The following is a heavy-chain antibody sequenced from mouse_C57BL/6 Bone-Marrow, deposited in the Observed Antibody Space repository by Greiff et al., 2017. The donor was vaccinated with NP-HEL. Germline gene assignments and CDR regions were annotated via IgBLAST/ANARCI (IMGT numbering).Heavy chain of an antibody. J-gene: IGHJ2*01. V-gene: IGHV10-1*01. D-gene: IGHD2-3*01. CDR3: VRQGYNGYYLDN. CDR1: GFSFNTYA. Sequence: EVQVVESGGGLVQPKGSLKLSCAASGFSFNTYAMNWVRQAPGKGLEWVARIRSKSNNYATYYADSLKDRFTISRDDSESMLYLQMNNLKTGDTAMYYGVRQGYNGYYLDNWGQGTTLTVSS. CDR2: IRSKSNNYAT.